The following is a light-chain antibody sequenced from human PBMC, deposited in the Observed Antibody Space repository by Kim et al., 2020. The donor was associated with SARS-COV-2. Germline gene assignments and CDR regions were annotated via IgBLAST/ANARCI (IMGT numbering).Light chain of an antibody. CDR3: QAWDSSTVV. CDR1: RMGDKY. CDR2: QDS. J-gene: IGLJ2*01. V-gene: IGLV3-1*01. Sequence: VSPGRTASITCSGERMGDKYACWYQQKPAQSPVLVIYQDSKRPSGIPEPFSGSDSGNTATLTISGTQAMDEAYYYCQAWDSSTVVFGGGTQLTVL.